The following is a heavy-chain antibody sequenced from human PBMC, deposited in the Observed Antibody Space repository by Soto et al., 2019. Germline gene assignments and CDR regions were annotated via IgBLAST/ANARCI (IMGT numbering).Heavy chain of an antibody. CDR1: GGCFSGYY. V-gene: IGHV4-34*01. D-gene: IGHD3-9*01. CDR2: INHSGST. J-gene: IGHJ6*02. Sequence: SETLSLTCAVYGGCFSGYYWSWIRQPPGKGMEWIGEINHSGSTNYNPSLKSRVTISVDTSKNQFSLKLSSVTAADTAVYYCAICSNYDILTGYLSYYGMDVWGQGTTVT. CDR3: AICSNYDILTGYLSYYGMDV.